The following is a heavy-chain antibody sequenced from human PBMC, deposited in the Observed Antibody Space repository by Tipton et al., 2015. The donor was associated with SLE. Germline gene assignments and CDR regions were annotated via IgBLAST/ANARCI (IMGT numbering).Heavy chain of an antibody. V-gene: IGHV3-74*01. J-gene: IGHJ4*02. Sequence: SLRLSCAASGFNFDIHWMHWVRQAPGKGLVWVSRVNRDGSNTDYADSVKGRFTISRDNAKNTLYLQMNNLRDEDTAMYYCTTLTTLGAPYFDYWGQGALVTVSS. CDR1: GFNFDIHW. CDR2: VNRDGSNT. D-gene: IGHD4/OR15-4a*01. CDR3: TTLTTLGAPYFDY.